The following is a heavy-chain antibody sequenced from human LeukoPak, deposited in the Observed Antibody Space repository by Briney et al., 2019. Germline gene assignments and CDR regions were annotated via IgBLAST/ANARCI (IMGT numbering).Heavy chain of an antibody. V-gene: IGHV3-30*18. J-gene: IGHJ4*02. CDR3: SKRGICSSGACCLDF. D-gene: IGHD6-19*01. Sequence: SGGSLRLACAASGFTFSGYGMYWVRQAPGKGLEWVATISSDGHNQYYADSVKGRFTISRDNSKNTLYLQMNSLRDEDTAVYHCSKRGICSSGACCLDFWGQGTLVTVSS. CDR1: GFTFSGYG. CDR2: ISSDGHNQ.